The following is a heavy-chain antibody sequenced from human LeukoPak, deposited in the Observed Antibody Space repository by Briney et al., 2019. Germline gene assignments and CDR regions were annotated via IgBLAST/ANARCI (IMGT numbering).Heavy chain of an antibody. J-gene: IGHJ4*02. CDR2: IIPIFGTA. D-gene: IGHD3-22*01. CDR1: GGTFSSYA. V-gene: IGHV1-69*06. CDR3: ARSYYDESGYYCDY. Sequence: ASVKVSCKASGGTFSSYAISWVRQAPGQGLEWMGGIIPIFGTANYAQKFQGRVTITADKSTSTAYLQWSSLKASDTAMHYCARSYYDESGYYCDYWGQGTLVTVSS.